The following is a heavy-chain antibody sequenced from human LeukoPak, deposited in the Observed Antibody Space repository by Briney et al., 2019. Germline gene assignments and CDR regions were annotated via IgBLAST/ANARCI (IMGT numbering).Heavy chain of an antibody. Sequence: SETLSLTCTVSGGSVSSGSYYWSWIRQPPGKGLEWIGYIYYSGSTNYNPSLKSRVTISVDTSKNQFSLKLSSVTAADTAVYYCASSEVVVPAAILGPFDYWGQGTLVTVSS. CDR1: GGSVSSGSYY. CDR3: ASSEVVVPAAILGPFDY. V-gene: IGHV4-61*01. J-gene: IGHJ4*02. CDR2: IYYSGST. D-gene: IGHD2-2*02.